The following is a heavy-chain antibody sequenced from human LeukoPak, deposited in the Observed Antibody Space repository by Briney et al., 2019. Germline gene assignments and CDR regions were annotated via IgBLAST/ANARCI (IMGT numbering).Heavy chain of an antibody. D-gene: IGHD4-17*01. CDR1: GGTFSSYA. V-gene: IGHV1-69*13. CDR3: ARDGSSPLDYGDYGALDY. CDR2: IIPIFGTA. Sequence: APVNVSCKASGGTFSSYAISWVRQAPGQGLEWMGGIIPIFGTANYAQKFQGRVTITADESTSTAYMELSSLRSEDTAVYYCARDGSSPLDYGDYGALDYWGQGTLVTVSS. J-gene: IGHJ4*02.